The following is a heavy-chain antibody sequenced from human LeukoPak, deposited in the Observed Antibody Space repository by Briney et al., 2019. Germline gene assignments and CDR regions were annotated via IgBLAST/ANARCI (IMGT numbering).Heavy chain of an antibody. V-gene: IGHV3-23*01. CDR1: GFTFSSYA. D-gene: IGHD1-26*01. CDR3: ARDTRELLPRTRYYYYGMDV. CDR2: ISGSGGST. J-gene: IGHJ6*02. Sequence: GGSLRLSCAASGFTFSSYAMSWVRQAPGKGLEWVSAISGSGGSTYYADSVKARFTISRDNAKNSLYLQMNSLRDEDTAVYYCARDTRELLPRTRYYYYGMDVWGQGTTVTVSS.